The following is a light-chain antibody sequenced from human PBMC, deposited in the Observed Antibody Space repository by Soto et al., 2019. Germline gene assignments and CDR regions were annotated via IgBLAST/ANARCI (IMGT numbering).Light chain of an antibody. CDR1: KNDIGVYDF. V-gene: IGLV2-8*01. J-gene: IGLJ1*01. CDR3: KSYAGSNTYV. CDR2: EVV. Sequence: QSARTQPPSASGSPGQSVTISCTGTKNDIGVYDFVSWYQHHPGKSPRLIIYEVVQRPSGVPDGFSGSRSGNAASLTVSGLQAADEADYFCKSYAGSNTYVFGSGTNVTVL.